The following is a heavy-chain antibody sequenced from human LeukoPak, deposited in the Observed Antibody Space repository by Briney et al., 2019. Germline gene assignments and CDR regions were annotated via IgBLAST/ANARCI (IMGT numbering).Heavy chain of an antibody. D-gene: IGHD3-10*01. CDR3: AREAYDSGSFRTDYYYMDV. CDR1: GYTFTGYY. J-gene: IGHJ6*03. Sequence: ASVKVSCKASGYTFTGYYMHWVRQAPGQGLEWMGWISPNSGGTNYAQKFQGRVTMTRDTSNSTAYMELSRLRSDDTAVYYCAREAYDSGSFRTDYYYMDVWGKGTTVTISS. CDR2: ISPNSGGT. V-gene: IGHV1-2*02.